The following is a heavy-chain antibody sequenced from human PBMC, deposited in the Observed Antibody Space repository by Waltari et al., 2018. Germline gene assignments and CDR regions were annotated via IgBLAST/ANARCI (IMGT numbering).Heavy chain of an antibody. CDR3: ARDGHWLSGVGDC. D-gene: IGHD7-27*01. CDR2: IDQDGSEK. J-gene: IGHJ4*02. V-gene: IGHV3-7*01. CDR1: GFTFSSYW. Sequence: EVQLVESGGGLVQPGGSLRLSCAASGFTFSSYWMSWVRQGQGRGLEWVANIDQDGSEKYYVDSVKGRFTISRDNARNSLYLQMNSLSAEDTAVYYCARDGHWLSGVGDCWGQGTLVTVSS.